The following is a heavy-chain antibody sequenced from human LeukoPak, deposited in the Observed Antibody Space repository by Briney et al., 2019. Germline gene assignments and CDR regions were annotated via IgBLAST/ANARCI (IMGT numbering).Heavy chain of an antibody. Sequence: GGSLRLSCAASEFTFSNYWMHWVRQAPGKGLVWVSRVTSDGSSTNYADSVKGRFTISRDNAKNTVYLQMNSLRAEDTAVYYCARVGLGINYYYGMDVWGQGTTVTVSS. V-gene: IGHV3-74*01. CDR3: ARVGLGINYYYGMDV. CDR2: VTSDGSST. D-gene: IGHD1-14*01. CDR1: EFTFSNYW. J-gene: IGHJ6*02.